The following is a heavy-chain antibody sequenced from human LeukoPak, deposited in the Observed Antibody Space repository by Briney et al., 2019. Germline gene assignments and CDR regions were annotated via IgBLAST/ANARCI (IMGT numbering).Heavy chain of an antibody. CDR2: IYYSGST. CDR1: VGSLSSSSYY. CDR3: ARVYDSSGYYFD. J-gene: IGHJ4*02. D-gene: IGHD3-22*01. V-gene: IGHV4-39*01. Sequence: SGTLSLTRTVSVGSLSSSSYYWGWIRQPPGKGLEWIGSIYYSGSTYYNPSLKSRVTISVDTSKNQFSLKLSSVTAADTAVYYCARVYDSSGYYFDWGQGTLVTVSS.